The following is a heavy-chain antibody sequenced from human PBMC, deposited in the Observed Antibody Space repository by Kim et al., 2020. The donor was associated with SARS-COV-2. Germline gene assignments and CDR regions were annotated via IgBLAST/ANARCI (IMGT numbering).Heavy chain of an antibody. CDR3: TSDLGDYSGGDCYSRA. J-gene: IGHJ6*02. CDR2: IKSKINGGKK. V-gene: IGHV3-15*01. CDR1: GFTFSNAW. Sequence: GGSLRLSCAASGFTFSNAWMNWVRQAPGKGLEWVAGIKSKINGGKKAYAAPVKGRFTISRDDSKNTLYLKMSSLKTEDTAVYYCTSDLGDYSGGDCYSRAWGVGTTVTVSS. D-gene: IGHD2-21*02.